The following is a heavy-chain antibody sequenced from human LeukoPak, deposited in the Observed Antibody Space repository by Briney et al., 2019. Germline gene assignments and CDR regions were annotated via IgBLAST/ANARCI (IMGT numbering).Heavy chain of an antibody. V-gene: IGHV4-34*01. Sequence: SETLSLTCAVSGVSFNDSYWSWVRQTPGKGLEWIGEINHSGYTNDSPSLKSRVTISIDTSRKQFSLNLRSVTVADTGIYYCTRMTTGHDYWGQGTLVTVSS. CDR1: GVSFNDSY. J-gene: IGHJ4*02. CDR3: TRMTTGHDY. D-gene: IGHD4-17*01. CDR2: INHSGYT.